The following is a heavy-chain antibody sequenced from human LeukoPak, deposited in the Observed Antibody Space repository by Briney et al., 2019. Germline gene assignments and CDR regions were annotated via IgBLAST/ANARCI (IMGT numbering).Heavy chain of an antibody. D-gene: IGHD6-13*01. Sequence: SVKVSCKASGGTFSSYVISWVRQAPGQGLQWMGGTIPMFGTADYAQKFQGRVTITADESTSTAYMELSSLRSDDTAVYYCARGAATGTLWYYYYYMDVWGKGTTVTVSS. CDR3: ARGAATGTLWYYYYYMDV. J-gene: IGHJ6*03. V-gene: IGHV1-69*01. CDR2: TIPMFGTA. CDR1: GGTFSSYV.